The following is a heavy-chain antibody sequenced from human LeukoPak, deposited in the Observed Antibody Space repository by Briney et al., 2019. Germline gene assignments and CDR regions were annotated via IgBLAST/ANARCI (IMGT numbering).Heavy chain of an antibody. J-gene: IGHJ4*02. D-gene: IGHD1-26*01. CDR2: INPSGGST. CDR3: ARSEYSGSYPGHFDY. V-gene: IGHV1-46*01. Sequence: ASVKVSCKASGYTFTSYYMHWVRQAPGQGLEWMGIINPSGGSTSYAQKFQGRVTMTRDTSTSTVYMELSSLRSEDTAVYYCARSEYSGSYPGHFDYWGQGTLVTVSS. CDR1: GYTFTSYY.